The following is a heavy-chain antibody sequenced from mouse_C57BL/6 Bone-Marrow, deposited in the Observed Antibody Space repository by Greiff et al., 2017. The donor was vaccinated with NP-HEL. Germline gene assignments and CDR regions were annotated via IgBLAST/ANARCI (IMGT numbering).Heavy chain of an antibody. V-gene: IGHV2-2*01. CDR2: IWSGGSK. Sequence: QVQLKQSGPGLVQPSQSLSITCTVSGFSLTSYGVHWVRQSPGKGLEWLGVIWSGGSKDYNAAFISRLSTSKDNSKGQVFFKMNSLQADDTAIYYCASGGSHYAMDYWGQGTSVTVSS. CDR1: GFSLTSYG. J-gene: IGHJ4*01. D-gene: IGHD1-1*02. CDR3: ASGGSHYAMDY.